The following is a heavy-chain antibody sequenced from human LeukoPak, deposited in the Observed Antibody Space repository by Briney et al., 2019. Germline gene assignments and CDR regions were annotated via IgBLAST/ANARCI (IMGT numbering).Heavy chain of an antibody. V-gene: IGHV4-30-2*01. CDR2: IYHSGST. CDR3: ARGPGHYYYYYMDV. CDR1: GGSISSGGYS. Sequence: SETLSLTCAVSGGSISSGGYSWSWIRQPPGKGLEWIGYIYHSGSTYYNPSLKSRVTISVDRSKNQFSLKLSSVTAADTAVYYCARGPGHYYYYYMDVWGKGTTVTVSS. D-gene: IGHD1-14*01. J-gene: IGHJ6*03.